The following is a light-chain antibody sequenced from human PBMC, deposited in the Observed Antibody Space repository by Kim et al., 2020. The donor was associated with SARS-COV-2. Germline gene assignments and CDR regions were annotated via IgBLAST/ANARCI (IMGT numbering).Light chain of an antibody. J-gene: IGKJ1*01. CDR2: GAS. Sequence: VSPGESATLSCRASQSVSSNLAWYQQKPGQAPRLLIYGASTRATGVPAMFSGSGSGTEFTLTISSLQSEDFAIYYCQQYNNWPQTFGQGTKVDIK. V-gene: IGKV3-15*01. CDR1: QSVSSN. CDR3: QQYNNWPQT.